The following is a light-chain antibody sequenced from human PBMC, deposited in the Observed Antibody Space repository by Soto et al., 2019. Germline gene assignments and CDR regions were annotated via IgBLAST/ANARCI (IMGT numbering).Light chain of an antibody. Sequence: QSVLTQPPSVSGAPGQRVTICCTRSSSNIGAGYDVHWYQQLPGTAPKLLIYGNSNRPSGVPDRFSGSKSGTSASLAITGLQAEDEADYYCQSYDSSLSGYVVFGGGTKVTVL. V-gene: IGLV1-40*01. J-gene: IGLJ2*01. CDR3: QSYDSSLSGYVV. CDR2: GNS. CDR1: SSNIGAGYD.